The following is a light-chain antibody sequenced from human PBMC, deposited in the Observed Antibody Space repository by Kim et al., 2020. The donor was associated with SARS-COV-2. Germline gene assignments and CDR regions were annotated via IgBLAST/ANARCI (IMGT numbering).Light chain of an antibody. CDR3: NSRDSRGHHVV. Sequence: SSELTQDPAVSVALGQTVRITCQGDSLRSYYASWYQQKPGQAPVLVIYGKNNRPSGIPDRFSGSISGNTASLTITWAQAHSVADYYCNSRDSRGHHVVF. V-gene: IGLV3-19*01. J-gene: IGLJ1*01. CDR1: SLRSYY. CDR2: GKN.